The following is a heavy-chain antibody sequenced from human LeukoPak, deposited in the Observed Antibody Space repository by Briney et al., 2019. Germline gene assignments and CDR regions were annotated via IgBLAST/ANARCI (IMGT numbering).Heavy chain of an antibody. V-gene: IGHV3-7*01. CDR3: ARALRVHYFDY. Sequence: PGGSLRLSCAASGFTFSSYWMNWVRQAPGKGLEWVANIKQDGSEKYYVDSVKGRFTISRDNAKNSLYLQMNSLRAEDTAVYYCARALRVHYFDYWGQGTLVTVSS. J-gene: IGHJ4*02. CDR1: GFTFSSYW. CDR2: IKQDGSEK.